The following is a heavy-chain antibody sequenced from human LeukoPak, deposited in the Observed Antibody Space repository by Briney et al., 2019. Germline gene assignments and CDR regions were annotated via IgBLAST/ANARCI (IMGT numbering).Heavy chain of an antibody. CDR2: IIPIFGTA. Sequence: GSSVKVSCKASGGTFSSYAVSWVRQAPGQGLEWMGGIIPIFGTANYAQKFQGRVTITTDESTSTAYMELSSLRSEDTAVYYCARGDAWGVALDYWGQGTLVTVSS. CDR3: ARGDAWGVALDY. V-gene: IGHV1-69*05. D-gene: IGHD2-8*01. J-gene: IGHJ4*02. CDR1: GGTFSSYA.